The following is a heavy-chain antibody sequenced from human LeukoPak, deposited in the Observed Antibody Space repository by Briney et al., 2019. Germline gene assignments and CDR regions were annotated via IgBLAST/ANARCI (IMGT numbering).Heavy chain of an antibody. CDR1: GGSISSGGYY. V-gene: IGHV4-30-2*01. CDR2: IYHSGST. D-gene: IGHD3-3*01. CDR3: ARGAGEFLEWLLRFDY. Sequence: SETLSLTCTVSGGSISSGGYYWSWIRQPPGKGLEWIGCIYHSGSTYYNPSLKSRVTISVDRSKNQFSLKLSSVTAADTAVYYCARGAGEFLEWLLRFDYWGQGTLVTVSS. J-gene: IGHJ4*02.